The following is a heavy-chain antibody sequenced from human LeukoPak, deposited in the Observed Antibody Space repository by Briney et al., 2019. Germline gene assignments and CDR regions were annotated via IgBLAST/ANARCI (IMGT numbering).Heavy chain of an antibody. Sequence: GASVKVSSKASGYTFTPDGIYWGRQGTGQGLERMGGINTNSGNTAYAQKFLSRGTMTTSTSTSTPHTEMSSLRSEATPASYCVREDYSAGGSFDPWGQGTLVTVSS. CDR2: INTNSGNT. CDR3: VREDYSAGGSFDP. J-gene: IGHJ5*02. CDR1: GYTFTPDG. V-gene: IGHV1-8*02. D-gene: IGHD3-10*01.